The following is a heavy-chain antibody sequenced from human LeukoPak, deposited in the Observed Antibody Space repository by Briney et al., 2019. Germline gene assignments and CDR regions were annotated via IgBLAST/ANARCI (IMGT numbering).Heavy chain of an antibody. D-gene: IGHD6-19*01. CDR3: GRSWPYMSSPGAFDI. CDR1: GGSISSSIYY. J-gene: IGHJ3*02. Sequence: SETLSLTCTVSGGSISSSIYYWGWIRQPPGKGLEWIGSIYYSGSTYYNPSLKSRVTISVDTSKNQFSLKLSSVTAADTAVYYCGRSWPYMSSPGAFDIWGQGTMVTVSS. V-gene: IGHV4-39*01. CDR2: IYYSGST.